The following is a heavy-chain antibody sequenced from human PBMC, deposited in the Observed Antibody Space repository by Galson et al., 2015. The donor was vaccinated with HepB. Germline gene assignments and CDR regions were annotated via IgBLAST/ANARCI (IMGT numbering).Heavy chain of an antibody. CDR3: ARLRVTRVRGLVGVYFDL. D-gene: IGHD3-10*01. CDR2: INQDGTEK. CDR1: GFIFSSNW. Sequence: SLRLSCAASGFIFSSNWISWVRQAPGKGLEWVANINQDGTEKYYVDAVKGRFTISRDNARDSLYLQLNSLRDSDTAIYYCARLRVTRVRGLVGVYFDLWGQGTLVTVSS. J-gene: IGHJ4*02. V-gene: IGHV3-7*03.